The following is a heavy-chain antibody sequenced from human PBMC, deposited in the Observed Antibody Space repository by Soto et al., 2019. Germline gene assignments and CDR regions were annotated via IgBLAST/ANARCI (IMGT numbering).Heavy chain of an antibody. CDR3: ARGIGRADSSSWVFRPPYYFDY. J-gene: IGHJ4*02. V-gene: IGHV3-13*01. CDR1: GFTFSSDD. CDR2: TGTAGDT. Sequence: GGSLRLSCAASGFTFSSDDMHWVRQATGKGLEWVSATGTAGDTYYPGSVKGRFTISRENAKNSLYLQMNSLRAGDTAVYYCARGIGRADSSSWVFRPPYYFDYWGQGTLVTVSS. D-gene: IGHD6-13*01.